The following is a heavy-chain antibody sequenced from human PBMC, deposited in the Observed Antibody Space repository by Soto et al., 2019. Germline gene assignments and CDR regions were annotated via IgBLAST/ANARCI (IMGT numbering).Heavy chain of an antibody. CDR2: IWLDGSER. CDR1: GFMFGTSG. J-gene: IGHJ5*01. Sequence: QVQLVESGGGVVQPGRSLSLSCEASGFMFGTSGMHWVRQAPGKGLEWVSGIWLDGSERYYSDSVKGRFTISRDNSKNSLFLQMNRLRVDDTAVYFCARDASETTSFFASWGQGTLVTVSS. D-gene: IGHD1-1*01. V-gene: IGHV3-33*01. CDR3: ARDASETTSFFAS.